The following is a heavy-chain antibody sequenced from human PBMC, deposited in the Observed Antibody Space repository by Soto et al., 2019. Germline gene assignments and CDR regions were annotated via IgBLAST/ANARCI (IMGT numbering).Heavy chain of an antibody. CDR1: GGSISSGGYY. D-gene: IGHD1-26*01. Sequence: PSETLSLTCTVSGGSISSGGYYWSWIRRHPGKGLEWIGYIYYSGSTYYNPSLKSRVTISVDTSKNQFSLKLSSVTAADTAVYYCARESRVGATAKIDYWGQGTLVTVSS. CDR3: ARESRVGATAKIDY. J-gene: IGHJ4*02. V-gene: IGHV4-31*03. CDR2: IYYSGST.